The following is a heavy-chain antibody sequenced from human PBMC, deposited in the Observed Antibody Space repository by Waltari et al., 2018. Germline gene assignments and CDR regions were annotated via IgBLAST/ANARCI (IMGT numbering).Heavy chain of an antibody. V-gene: IGHV4-38-2*01. CDR1: GYSISSGYY. Sequence: QVQLQESGPGLVKPSETLSLTCAVSGYSISSGYYWGWIRQPPGKGLEWIGNIYHSGSTYYNPSLKSRVTISVDTSKNQFSLKLSSVTAADTAVYYCARSRGWSYYFDYWGQGTLVTVSS. J-gene: IGHJ4*02. CDR3: ARSRGWSYYFDY. D-gene: IGHD6-19*01. CDR2: IYHSGST.